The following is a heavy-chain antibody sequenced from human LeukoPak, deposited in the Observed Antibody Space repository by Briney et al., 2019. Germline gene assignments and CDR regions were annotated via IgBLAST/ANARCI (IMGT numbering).Heavy chain of an antibody. J-gene: IGHJ6*03. Sequence: GASVKVSCKASGYTFTGYYMHWVRQAPGQGLEWMGWINPNSGGTNYAQKFQGRVTMTRDTSISTACMELSRLRSDDTAVYYCAREPLPDYYYYYMDVWGKGTTVTVSS. CDR3: AREPLPDYYYYYMDV. CDR2: INPNSGGT. V-gene: IGHV1-2*02. CDR1: GYTFTGYY.